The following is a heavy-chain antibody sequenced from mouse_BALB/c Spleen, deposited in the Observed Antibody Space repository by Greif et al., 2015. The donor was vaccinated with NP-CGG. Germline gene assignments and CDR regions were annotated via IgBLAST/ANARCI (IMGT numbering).Heavy chain of an antibody. Sequence: VQLKESGGGLVQPGGSLRLSCATSGFTFTDYYMSWVRQPPGKALEWLGFIRNKANGYTTEYSASVKGRFTISRDNSQSILYLQMNTLRAEDSATYYCARENRARATYYAMDYWGQGTSVTASS. D-gene: IGHD3-1*01. CDR3: ARENRARATYYAMDY. CDR1: GFTFTDYY. V-gene: IGHV7-3*02. J-gene: IGHJ4*01. CDR2: IRNKANGYTT.